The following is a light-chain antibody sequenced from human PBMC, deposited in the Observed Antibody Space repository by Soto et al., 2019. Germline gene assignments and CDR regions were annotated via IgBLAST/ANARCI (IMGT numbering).Light chain of an antibody. V-gene: IGLV2-14*03. CDR2: DVS. CDR1: SSDVGGYNY. J-gene: IGLJ2*01. Sequence: QSALTQPASVSGSPGQSITISCTGTSSDVGGYNYVSWYHHHPGKAPKLMIYDVSNRPSGVSNRFSGSKSGNTASLTISGLQAEDEADYYCSSYTSSSTLVFGGGTKVTVL. CDR3: SSYTSSSTLV.